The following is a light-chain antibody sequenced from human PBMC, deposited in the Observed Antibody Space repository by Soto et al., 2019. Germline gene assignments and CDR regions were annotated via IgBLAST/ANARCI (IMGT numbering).Light chain of an antibody. V-gene: IGLV3-21*04. J-gene: IGLJ2*01. Sequence: SYVLTQPPSVSVAPGKTARITCGGNNIGSKSVHWYQQKPGQAPVLVIYYDSDRPSGIPERFSGSNSGNTATLTISRVEAGDEADYYCQVWDSSSDHLVFGGGTKVTVL. CDR2: YDS. CDR3: QVWDSSSDHLV. CDR1: NIGSKS.